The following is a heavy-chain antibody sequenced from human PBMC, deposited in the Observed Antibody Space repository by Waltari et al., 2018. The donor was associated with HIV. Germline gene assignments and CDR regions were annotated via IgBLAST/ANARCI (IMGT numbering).Heavy chain of an antibody. D-gene: IGHD5-18*01. Sequence: QVQLVESGGGVVEPGRSLGLTCATSGFTFRSYGIHWVRQAPGKGLEWVAGRWYDGTDEYYVDSVKGRFTISRDNSKNTVYLQMSSLRAEDTGVYFCARERGYTSPFDYWGQGTLVTVSS. V-gene: IGHV3-33*01. CDR2: RWYDGTDE. J-gene: IGHJ4*02. CDR1: GFTFRSYG. CDR3: ARERGYTSPFDY.